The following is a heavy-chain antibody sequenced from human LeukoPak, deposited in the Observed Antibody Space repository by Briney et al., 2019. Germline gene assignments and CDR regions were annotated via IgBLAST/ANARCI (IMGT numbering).Heavy chain of an antibody. D-gene: IGHD3-3*01. J-gene: IGHJ3*02. CDR2: IYYSGST. Sequence: TLSLTCTVSGGSISSGGYYWSWNRQHPGKGLEWIGYIYYSGSTYYNPSLKSRVTISVDTSKNQFSLKLSSVTAADTAVYYCVRAANDFWSGYYDAFDIWGQGTMVTVSS. CDR3: VRAANDFWSGYYDAFDI. CDR1: GGSISSGGYY. V-gene: IGHV4-31*03.